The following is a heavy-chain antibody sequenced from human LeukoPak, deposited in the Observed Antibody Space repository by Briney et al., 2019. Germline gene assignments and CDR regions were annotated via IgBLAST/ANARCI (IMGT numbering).Heavy chain of an antibody. Sequence: ASVKVSCKASGYTFTGYYMHWVRQAPGQGLEWMGWINPNSGGTSYAQRFQGRVTLTRDTSISTAYMELGGLRSGDTAVYYCARGGAGTAYYDWDFFRFDYWAQGTLVTVSS. V-gene: IGHV1-2*02. D-gene: IGHD5-12*01. J-gene: IGHJ4*02. CDR2: INPNSGGT. CDR3: ARGGAGTAYYDWDFFRFDY. CDR1: GYTFTGYY.